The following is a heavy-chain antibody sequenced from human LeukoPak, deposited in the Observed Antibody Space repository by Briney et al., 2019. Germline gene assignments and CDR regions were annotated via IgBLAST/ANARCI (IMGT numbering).Heavy chain of an antibody. Sequence: ASVKVSCKVSGYTLTDLSMHWVRQAPGKGLEWMGGFDPEDGETIYAQKFQGRVTMTEDTFTDTAYMELSSLRSEDTAVYYCATSVIAARGIWFDPWGQGTLVTVS. J-gene: IGHJ5*02. V-gene: IGHV1-24*01. CDR3: ATSVIAARGIWFDP. D-gene: IGHD6-6*01. CDR2: FDPEDGET. CDR1: GYTLTDLS.